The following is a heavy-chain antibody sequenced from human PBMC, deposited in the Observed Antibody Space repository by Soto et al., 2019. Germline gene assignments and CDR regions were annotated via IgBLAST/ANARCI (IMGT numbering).Heavy chain of an antibody. V-gene: IGHV1-69*13. CDR2: IIPIFGTA. CDR3: ARVRYEKTYYYYGMDV. Sequence: SVKVSCKASGGTFSSYAISWVRQAPGQGLEWMGGIIPIFGTANYAQKFQGRVTITADESTSTAYMELSSLRSEDTAVYYCARVRYEKTYYYYGMDVWGQGNTVTVSS. CDR1: GGTFSSYA. J-gene: IGHJ6*02. D-gene: IGHD4-17*01.